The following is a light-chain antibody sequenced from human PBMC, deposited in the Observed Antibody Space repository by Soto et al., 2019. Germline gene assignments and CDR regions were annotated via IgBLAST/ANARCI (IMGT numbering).Light chain of an antibody. J-gene: IGKJ1*01. V-gene: IGKV1-5*01. CDR2: DAS. CDR1: QSITTW. Sequence: DIQMTQCPSTVSAYVGDIVNSTFRASQSITTWLAWYQQRPGKAPKLLIYDASALPRGVPSRFSGSGSGTKFTLTIASLQRDDFATYYCQQYNSNSAFGPGTKVDIK. CDR3: QQYNSNSA.